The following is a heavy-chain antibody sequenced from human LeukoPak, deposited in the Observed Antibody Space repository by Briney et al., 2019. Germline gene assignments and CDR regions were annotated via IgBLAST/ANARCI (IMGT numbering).Heavy chain of an antibody. J-gene: IGHJ4*02. CDR3: ARGLWGYSNRNFDY. CDR1: GFTVSSNY. CDR2: IYSGGST. D-gene: IGHD6-13*01. V-gene: IGHV3-53*01. Sequence: GGSLRLSCAASGFTVSSNYMSWVRQAPGKGLEWVSVIYSGGSTYYADSVKGRFTISRDNSKNTLYLQMNSLRAEDTAVYYCARGLWGYSNRNFDYWGQGTLVTVSS.